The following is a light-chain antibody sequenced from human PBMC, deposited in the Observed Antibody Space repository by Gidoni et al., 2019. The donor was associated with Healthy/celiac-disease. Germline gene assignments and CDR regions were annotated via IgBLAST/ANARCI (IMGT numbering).Light chain of an antibody. Sequence: EIVYIQSPATLSLSPGERATLSCMASQSVSIHLAWYQQKPGQAPRLHIYDASNRATGIPARFSGSGSGTDFTLTISSLEPEDLAVYYGQQRSNWPPITCGRGTQLEIK. J-gene: IGKJ5*01. CDR3: QQRSNWPPIT. CDR1: QSVSIH. CDR2: DAS. V-gene: IGKV3-11*01.